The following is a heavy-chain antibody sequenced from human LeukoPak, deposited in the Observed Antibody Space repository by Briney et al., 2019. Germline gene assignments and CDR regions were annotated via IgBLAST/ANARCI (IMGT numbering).Heavy chain of an antibody. CDR3: ARADYDFWSPQGAFDI. Sequence: RSGGSLRLSCAASGFTFSSYSMNWVRQAPGKGLEWVSSTSSSTSYIYYADSVKGRFTISRDNAKNSLYLQMNSLRAEDTAVYYCARADYDFWSPQGAFDIWGQGTMVTVSS. D-gene: IGHD3-3*01. V-gene: IGHV3-21*01. J-gene: IGHJ3*02. CDR1: GFTFSSYS. CDR2: TSSSTSYI.